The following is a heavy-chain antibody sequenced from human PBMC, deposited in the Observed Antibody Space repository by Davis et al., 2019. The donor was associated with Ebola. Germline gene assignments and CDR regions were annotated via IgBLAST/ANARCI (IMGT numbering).Heavy chain of an antibody. V-gene: IGHV5-51*01. CDR3: ARREYYGSGSYGYFDY. Sequence: PGGSLRLSCKGSGYSFTSYWIGWVRQMPGKGLEWMGIIYPGDSDTRYSPSFQGQVTISADKSISTAYLQWSSLKASDTAMYYCARREYYGSGSYGYFDYWGQGTLVTVSS. J-gene: IGHJ4*02. CDR2: IYPGDSDT. CDR1: GYSFTSYW. D-gene: IGHD3-10*01.